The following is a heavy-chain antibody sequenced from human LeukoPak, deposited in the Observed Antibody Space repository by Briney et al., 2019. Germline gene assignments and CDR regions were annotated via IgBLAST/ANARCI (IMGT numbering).Heavy chain of an antibody. CDR1: GFTFSSYG. D-gene: IGHD3-16*01. V-gene: IGHV3-33*01. CDR2: IWYDGSNK. J-gene: IGHJ4*02. CDR3: ARGLGYDYVWGSYDY. Sequence: PGGSLRLSCAASGFTFSSYGMHWVRQAPGKGLEWVAVIWYDGSNKYYADSVKGRFTISRDNSENTLYLQMNSLRAEDTAVYYCARGLGYDYVWGSYDYWGQGTLVTVSS.